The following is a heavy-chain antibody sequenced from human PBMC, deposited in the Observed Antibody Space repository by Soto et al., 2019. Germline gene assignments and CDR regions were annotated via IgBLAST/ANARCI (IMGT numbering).Heavy chain of an antibody. D-gene: IGHD3-10*01. CDR1: RFPFTTYG. J-gene: IGHJ4*02. V-gene: IGHV3-30*03. CDR3: VGGQYYFDY. CDR2: ISYDGSNK. Sequence: QVQLVESGGGVVQPGRSLRLSCAASRFPFTTYGMHWVREGPGKGLEWVAVISYDGSNKYYADSVKGRFTISRDNSKNTLHLQMNSLTPKETALYYCVGGQYYFDYRGQGTLVTVSS.